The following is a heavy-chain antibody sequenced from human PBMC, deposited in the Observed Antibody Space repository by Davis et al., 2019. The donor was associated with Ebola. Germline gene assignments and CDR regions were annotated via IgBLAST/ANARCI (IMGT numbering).Heavy chain of an antibody. D-gene: IGHD2-15*01. J-gene: IGHJ4*01. CDR3: TKELYGYCSGGRCSPFDY. CDR1: GFSFAAYA. Sequence: PGGSLSLSCAASGFSFAAYAMRWVRQAPGKGLAWVSFISWDGRVTYYSDSVRGRFTISRDNSKASLYLQMNSLRLDDTALYYCTKELYGYCSGGRCSPFDYWGHGSLVTVSS. V-gene: IGHV3-43*01. CDR2: ISWDGRVT.